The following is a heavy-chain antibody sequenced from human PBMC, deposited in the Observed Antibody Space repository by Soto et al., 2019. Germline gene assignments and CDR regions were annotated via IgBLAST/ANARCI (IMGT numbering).Heavy chain of an antibody. D-gene: IGHD3-9*01. CDR1: GGSFSSSSYY. J-gene: IGHJ6*02. Sequence: SETLSLTCTVSGGSFSSSSYYWGWIRQPPGKGLEWIGSIYYSGSTYYNPSLKSRVTISVDTSKNQFSLKLSSVTAADTAVYYCARGYYDILTGYLSGGMDVWGQGTTVTVSS. CDR3: ARGYYDILTGYLSGGMDV. CDR2: IYYSGST. V-gene: IGHV4-39*01.